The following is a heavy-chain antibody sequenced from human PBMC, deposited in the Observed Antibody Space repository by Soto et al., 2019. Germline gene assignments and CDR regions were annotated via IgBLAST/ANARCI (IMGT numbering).Heavy chain of an antibody. Sequence: GGSLRLSCAASGFTVSSNYMSWVRQAPGKGLEWVSVIYSGGSTYHADSVKGRFTISRDNSKNTLYLQMNSLRAEDTAVYYCARDFGGSYLDAFDIWGQGTMVTVSS. CDR3: ARDFGGSYLDAFDI. CDR2: IYSGGST. V-gene: IGHV3-53*01. CDR1: GFTVSSNY. D-gene: IGHD1-26*01. J-gene: IGHJ3*02.